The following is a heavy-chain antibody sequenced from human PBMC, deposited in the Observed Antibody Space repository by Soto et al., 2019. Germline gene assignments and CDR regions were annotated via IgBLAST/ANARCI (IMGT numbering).Heavy chain of an antibody. CDR2: IYYSGST. Sequence: SETLSLTCTVSGGSISSSSYYWGWIRQPPGKGLEWIGSIYYSGSTYYNPSLKSRVTISADTSKNHFSLKLSSVTAADTAVYYCARHVFEYLYYDSSGYYDYWGQGTLVTVSS. D-gene: IGHD3-22*01. CDR1: GGSISSSSYY. V-gene: IGHV4-39*01. CDR3: ARHVFEYLYYDSSGYYDY. J-gene: IGHJ4*02.